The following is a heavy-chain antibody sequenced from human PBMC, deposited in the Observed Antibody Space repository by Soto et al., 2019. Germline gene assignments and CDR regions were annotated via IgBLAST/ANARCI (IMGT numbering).Heavy chain of an antibody. V-gene: IGHV3-53*04. D-gene: IGHD3-10*01. CDR3: ANFRFYGSGSPIY. CDR1: GFTVSSYF. Sequence: EVQLVESGGGLVQPGGSLRLSCAASGFTVSSYFMTWVRQAPGKGLEWVSVIYSSGKTYYADSVKGRFTISRHNSKNTLYLQMNSLRTEDTVVYFGANFRFYGSGSPIYWGQGTLVTVSS. CDR2: IYSSGKT. J-gene: IGHJ4*02.